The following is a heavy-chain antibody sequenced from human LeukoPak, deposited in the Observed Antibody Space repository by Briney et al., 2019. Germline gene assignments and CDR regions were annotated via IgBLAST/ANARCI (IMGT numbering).Heavy chain of an antibody. Sequence: PGGSLRLSCAASGFTFSDYSMNWVRQATGKGLEWVSSISSSSSHIFYADSVKGRFTISRDNAKKLVYLQVNSLRAEDTAVYYCTKVSSGWYDYWGQGTLVTVSS. J-gene: IGHJ4*02. V-gene: IGHV3-21*01. CDR2: ISSSSSHI. CDR3: TKVSSGWYDY. D-gene: IGHD6-19*01. CDR1: GFTFSDYS.